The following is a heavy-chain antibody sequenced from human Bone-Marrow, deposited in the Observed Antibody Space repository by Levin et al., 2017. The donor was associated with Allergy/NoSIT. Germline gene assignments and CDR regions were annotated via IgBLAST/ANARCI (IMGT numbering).Heavy chain of an antibody. CDR2: ISGSGGST. Sequence: GGSRRLSCAASGFTFSSYAMSWVRQAPGKGLEWVSAISGSGGSTYYADSVKGRFTISRDNSKNTLYLQMNSLRAEDTAVYYCAWSRYFDWLLYFDYWGQGTLVTVSS. J-gene: IGHJ4*02. D-gene: IGHD3-9*01. CDR1: GFTFSSYA. CDR3: AWSRYFDWLLYFDY. V-gene: IGHV3-23*01.